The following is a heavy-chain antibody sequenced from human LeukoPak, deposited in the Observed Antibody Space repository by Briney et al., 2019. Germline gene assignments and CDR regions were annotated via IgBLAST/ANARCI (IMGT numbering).Heavy chain of an antibody. CDR3: ARDWDGRDSYRSGYYPRWFDP. V-gene: IGHV4-4*02. CDR1: DGSITRNNW. D-gene: IGHD3-3*01. Sequence: SETLYLTCNVSDGSITRNNWWTWVPPYPGKDLEWIGKVYHNGRTNYHPSLQSRITISVDKSKNQFSLNLTSVTAADTAIYYCARDWDGRDSYRSGYYPRWFDPWGQGALVTVSS. CDR2: VYHNGRT. J-gene: IGHJ5*02.